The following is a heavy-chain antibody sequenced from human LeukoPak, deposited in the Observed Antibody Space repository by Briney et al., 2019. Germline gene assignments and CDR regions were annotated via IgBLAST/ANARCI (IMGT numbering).Heavy chain of an antibody. CDR2: IYTSGST. CDR1: GGALSSYY. D-gene: IGHD4-17*01. Sequence: SETLSLTCTVSGGALSSYYWSWIRQPAGKGVEWIGRIYTSGSTNYNPSLKSRVTMSVDTSKNQFSLKLSSVTAADAAVYYCARAITVTPYYFDYWGLGAPVTVSS. CDR3: ARAITVTPYYFDY. J-gene: IGHJ4*02. V-gene: IGHV4-4*07.